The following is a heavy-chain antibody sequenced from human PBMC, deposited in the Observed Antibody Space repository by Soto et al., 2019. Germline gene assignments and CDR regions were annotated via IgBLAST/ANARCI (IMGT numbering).Heavy chain of an antibody. J-gene: IGHJ4*02. CDR3: AREGDPVTILDY. V-gene: IGHV1-46*01. Sequence: QVHLVQSGGEVRKPGASLEISCQASGYSFISHYINWVRQAPGKSFEWLGMVNPRTGSPSYARKFVGRLSMTRDKSTSTVHMTLNSLTSEDTAIYYWAREGDPVTILDYWGQGTVVSVSS. CDR2: VNPRTGSP. CDR1: GYSFISHY. D-gene: IGHD3-3*01.